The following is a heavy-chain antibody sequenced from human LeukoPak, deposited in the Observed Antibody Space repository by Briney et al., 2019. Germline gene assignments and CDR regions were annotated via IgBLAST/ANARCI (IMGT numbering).Heavy chain of an antibody. CDR1: GCTFSAYW. CDR3: ARVQNAFDI. CDR2: MRHDGGEK. Sequence: GSLRLSCAASGCTFSAYWMSWVRQTPRKGLEWVANMRHDGGEKYYVDSVKGRFTISRDNAKNSLYPQMNSLRAEDTAVYYCARVQNAFDIWGQGTMVTVSS. V-gene: IGHV3-7*05. J-gene: IGHJ3*02.